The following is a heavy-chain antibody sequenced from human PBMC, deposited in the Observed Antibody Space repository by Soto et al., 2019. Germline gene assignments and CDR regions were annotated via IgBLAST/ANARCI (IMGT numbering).Heavy chain of an antibody. CDR1: GFTFSSYW. J-gene: IGHJ4*02. CDR2: IKQDGSEK. CDR3: ARDDYGDYEPFFDY. Sequence: GGSLRLSCAASGFTFSSYWMSWVRQAPGKGLEWVANIKQDGSEKYYVDSVKGRFTISRDNAKNSLYLQMNSLRAEDTAVYYCARDDYGDYEPFFDYWGKGTLVTVSS. V-gene: IGHV3-7*05. D-gene: IGHD4-17*01.